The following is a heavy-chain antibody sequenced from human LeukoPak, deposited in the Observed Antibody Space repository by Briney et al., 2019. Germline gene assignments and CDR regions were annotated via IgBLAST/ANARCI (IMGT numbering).Heavy chain of an antibody. J-gene: IGHJ4*02. CDR1: GGSISSGSYY. V-gene: IGHV3-23*01. CDR3: AKGVRYSNYVDDY. CDR2: ISTTGGAT. D-gene: IGHD4-11*01. Sequence: ETLSLTCTVSGGSISSGSYYWSWVRQAPGKGLEWVSAISTTGGATYYADSVKGRFTISRDNSKNTLYLQMNSLRAEDTAVYYCAKGVRYSNYVDDYWGQGTLVTVSS.